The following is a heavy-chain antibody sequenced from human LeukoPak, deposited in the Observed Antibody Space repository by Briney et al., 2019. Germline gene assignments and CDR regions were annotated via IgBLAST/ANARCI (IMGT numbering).Heavy chain of an antibody. CDR1: GFTFSSYS. J-gene: IGHJ4*02. CDR3: ARGLGYCSGGSCPSNTYFDY. Sequence: GGSLRLSSAASGFTFSSYSMNWVRQAPGKGLEWVSSISSSSSYIYYAESVKGRFTISRDNAKNSLYLQMNSLRAEDTAVYYCARGLGYCSGGSCPSNTYFDYWGQGTLVTVSS. CDR2: ISSSSSYI. V-gene: IGHV3-21*01. D-gene: IGHD2-15*01.